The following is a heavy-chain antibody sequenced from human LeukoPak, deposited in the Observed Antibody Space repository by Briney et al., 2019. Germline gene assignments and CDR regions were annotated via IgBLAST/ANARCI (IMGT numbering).Heavy chain of an antibody. CDR2: INHSGSV. CDR3: ARVFRVAGSDAFDI. V-gene: IGHV4-34*01. D-gene: IGHD6-19*01. CDR1: GGSFTVYK. Sequence: SETLSVSCAVHGGSFTVYKWNWIRQSPRGGLGWVGEINHSGSVKYNPSLESRVNILVHKSKSKVSLMLNSVAREHTTVYYCARVFRVAGSDAFDIWGQGELVTVSS. J-gene: IGHJ3*02.